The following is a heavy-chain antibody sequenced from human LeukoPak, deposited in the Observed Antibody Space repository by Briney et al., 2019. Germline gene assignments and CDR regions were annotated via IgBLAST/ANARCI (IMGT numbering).Heavy chain of an antibody. V-gene: IGHV3-48*01. CDR2: ISPSSSNI. CDR3: ARTLYYYDSSGYFY. CDR1: GFTFSKYS. Sequence: GGSLRLSCAASGFTFSKYSMNWVRQAPGKGLEWVSYISPSSSNILYADSVKGRFTISRDNAKNSLYLQMNSLRAQDTAVYYCARTLYYYDSSGYFYWGQGILVTVSS. J-gene: IGHJ4*02. D-gene: IGHD3-22*01.